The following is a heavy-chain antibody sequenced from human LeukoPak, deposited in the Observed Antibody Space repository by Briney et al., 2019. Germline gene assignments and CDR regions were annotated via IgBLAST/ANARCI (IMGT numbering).Heavy chain of an antibody. V-gene: IGHV1-2*02. CDR1: GYTFTGYY. Sequence: ASVKVSCKASGYTFTGYYMHWVRQAPGQGLEWMGWINPNSGGTNYAQKFQGRVTMTRDTSISTAYMELSRLRSDDTAVYYCARARYSSSWYGSDYWGQGTLVTVSS. CDR2: INPNSGGT. CDR3: ARARYSSSWYGSDY. J-gene: IGHJ4*02. D-gene: IGHD6-13*01.